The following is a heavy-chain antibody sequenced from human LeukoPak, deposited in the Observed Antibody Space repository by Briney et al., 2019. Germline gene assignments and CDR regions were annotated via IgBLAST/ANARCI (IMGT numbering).Heavy chain of an antibody. D-gene: IGHD2-15*01. CDR1: GYTFTSYD. J-gene: IGHJ5*02. Sequence: ASVKVSCKASGYTFTSYDINWVRQATGQGLEWMGWMNPNSGNTGYAQKFQGRVTMTRNTSISTAYMELSSLRSEDTAVYYCARETSLGYCSGGSYYSYWFDPWGQGTLVTVSS. V-gene: IGHV1-8*01. CDR3: ARETSLGYCSGGSYYSYWFDP. CDR2: MNPNSGNT.